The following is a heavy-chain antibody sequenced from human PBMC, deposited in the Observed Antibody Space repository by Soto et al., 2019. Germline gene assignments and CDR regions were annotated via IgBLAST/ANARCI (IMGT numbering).Heavy chain of an antibody. CDR1: GFTFSAYA. CDR2: ISWNSGSI. Sequence: GGSQRLSYAASGFTFSAYAVHWVRQAPGKGLEWVSGISWNSGSIGYADSVKGRFTISRDNAKNSLYLQMNSLRAEDTALYYCAKDIGRDYYGMDVWGQGTTVTVS. CDR3: AKDIGRDYYGMDV. D-gene: IGHD3-16*01. J-gene: IGHJ6*02. V-gene: IGHV3-9*01.